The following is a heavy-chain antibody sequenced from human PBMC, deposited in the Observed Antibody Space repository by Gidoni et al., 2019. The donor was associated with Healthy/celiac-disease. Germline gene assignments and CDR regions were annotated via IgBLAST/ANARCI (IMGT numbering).Heavy chain of an antibody. V-gene: IGHV4-34*01. Sequence: QVQLQQWGAGRLKPSETLSLTCAVDGGSFSGYYWSWIRQPPGKGLEWIGDINHSGSTNYNPSLKIRVTISVDTSKNQFSLKLRSVTAADTAVYYCARGPGGGGDYWGQGTLVTVSS. CDR2: INHSGST. D-gene: IGHD3-16*01. J-gene: IGHJ4*02. CDR3: ARGPGGGGDY. CDR1: GGSFSGYY.